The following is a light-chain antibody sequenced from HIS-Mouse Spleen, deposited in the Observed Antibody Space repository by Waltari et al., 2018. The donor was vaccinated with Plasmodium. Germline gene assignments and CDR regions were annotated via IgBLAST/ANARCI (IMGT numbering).Light chain of an antibody. CDR3: QQSYSTWT. CDR1: QSISSY. CDR2: AAS. V-gene: IGKV1-39*01. J-gene: IGKJ1*01. Sequence: DIQMTQSPSSLSVSVGDRVTITCRASQSISSYLNWYQQKPGKAPKLLIYAASSLQSGVPSRFSGSGSGTDFTLTISSLQPEDFATYNCQQSYSTWTFGQGTKVEIK.